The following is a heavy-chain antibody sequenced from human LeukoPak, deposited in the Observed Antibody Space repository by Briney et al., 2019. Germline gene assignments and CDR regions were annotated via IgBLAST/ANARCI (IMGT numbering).Heavy chain of an antibody. CDR1: GFTFSNYW. D-gene: IGHD3-22*01. CDR3: VRDANYHDGSNYYDLLDI. Sequence: GGSLRLSCAASGFTFSNYWMVWVRQAPGEGLEWVANIRGDGSRQYYLDSVKGRFTISRDNAKNSLYLQTSSLRADDTAVYYCVRDANYHDGSNYYDLLDIWGQGTMVTVSS. V-gene: IGHV3-7*01. J-gene: IGHJ3*02. CDR2: IRGDGSRQ.